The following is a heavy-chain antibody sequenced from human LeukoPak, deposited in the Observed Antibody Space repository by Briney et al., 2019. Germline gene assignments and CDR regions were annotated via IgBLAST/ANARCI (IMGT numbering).Heavy chain of an antibody. CDR1: GFTFSTYG. Sequence: GRSLGLSCAASGFTFSTYGMNWVRQAPGKGLEWVALMWYDGSNKYYPDSVKGRFTISRDNSKNTLYLQTNSLRAEDTAVYYCAKSSSSSLGPFDYWGQGTLVTVSS. D-gene: IGHD6-6*01. V-gene: IGHV3-33*06. CDR2: MWYDGSNK. CDR3: AKSSSSSLGPFDY. J-gene: IGHJ4*02.